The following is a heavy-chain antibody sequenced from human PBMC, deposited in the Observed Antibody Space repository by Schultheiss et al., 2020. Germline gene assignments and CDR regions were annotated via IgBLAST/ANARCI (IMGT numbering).Heavy chain of an antibody. Sequence: ASVKVSCKASGYTFTGYYMHWVRQAPGQGLEWLGCINPYNDNTHYAQKFRGRVTITSDTSPSTVYMELSSLRSEDTAVYYCASGNYYEADYWGQGTLVTVSS. D-gene: IGHD3-22*01. J-gene: IGHJ4*02. CDR2: INPYNDNT. CDR1: GYTFTGYY. CDR3: ASGNYYEADY. V-gene: IGHV1-2*02.